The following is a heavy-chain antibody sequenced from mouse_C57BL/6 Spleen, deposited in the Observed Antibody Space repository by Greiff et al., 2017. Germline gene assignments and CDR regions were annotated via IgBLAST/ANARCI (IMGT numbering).Heavy chain of an antibody. J-gene: IGHJ4*01. V-gene: IGHV1-52*01. CDR2: IDPSDSGT. D-gene: IGHD4-1*01. Sequence: QVQLQQPGAELVRPGSSVKLSCKASGYTFTSYWMHWVKRSPIRGLEWFGNIDPSDSGTHYNPKFKDKATLTVDKSSHPAYMQLSCLTYEDSAVYCCASGNPCWAMDDWGKGTSVTVSS. CDR3: ASGNPCWAMDD. CDR1: GYTFTSYW.